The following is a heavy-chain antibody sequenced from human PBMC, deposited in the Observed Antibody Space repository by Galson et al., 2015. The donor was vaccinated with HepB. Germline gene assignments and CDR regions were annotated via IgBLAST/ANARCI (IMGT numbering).Heavy chain of an antibody. Sequence: ETLSLTCAVYGGSFSGYYWSWIRQPPGKGLEWIGEINHSGSTNYNPSLKSRVTISVDTSKNQFSLKLSSVTAADTAVYYCARVGRWRLRLGELSPYFDYWGQGTLVTVSS. J-gene: IGHJ4*02. CDR1: GGSFSGYY. D-gene: IGHD3-16*02. V-gene: IGHV4-34*01. CDR2: INHSGST. CDR3: ARVGRWRLRLGELSPYFDY.